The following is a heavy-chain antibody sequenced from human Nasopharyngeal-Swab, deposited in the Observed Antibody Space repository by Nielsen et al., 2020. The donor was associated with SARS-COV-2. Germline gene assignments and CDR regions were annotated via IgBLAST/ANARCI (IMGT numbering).Heavy chain of an antibody. Sequence: SETLSLTCVVFGGTLNGFHWKWIRQTPGKGLEWIGEINDRGSGNYNPSLRSRVTISADTSKNQFSLKLSSVTAADTAVYYCASITLPSTSYKGVGFDPWGQGTLVTVSS. J-gene: IGHJ5*02. D-gene: IGHD2-2*01. CDR3: ASITLPSTSYKGVGFDP. V-gene: IGHV4-34*01. CDR2: INDRGSG. CDR1: GGTLNGFH.